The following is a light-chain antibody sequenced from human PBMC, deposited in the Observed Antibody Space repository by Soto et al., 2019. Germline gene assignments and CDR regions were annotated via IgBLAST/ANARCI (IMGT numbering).Light chain of an antibody. CDR1: QSIDSW. CDR2: KTS. CDR3: QQYKSFSLT. J-gene: IGKJ4*01. Sequence: DIPMTQSPSTLSASVGDRVTITCRASQSIDSWLAWYQQKPGKAPNLLIYKTSNLESGVPSRFSGSGSGTEFSLTISSLQPDDFATYYCQQYKSFSLTFGGGTRVDVK. V-gene: IGKV1-5*03.